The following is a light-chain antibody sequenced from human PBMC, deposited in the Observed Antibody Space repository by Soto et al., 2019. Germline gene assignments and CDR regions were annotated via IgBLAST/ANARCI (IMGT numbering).Light chain of an antibody. Sequence: QSPPTKAAFVSGPPGRSITISCTGTTRDVGGYSFVSWYQLHPGKAPKLMIYEVSNRPSGVSNRFSGSTSGNTASLTISGLQAEDESDYYRSSYTTSGTRVFGTGTKVTVL. CDR1: TRDVGGYSF. CDR3: SSYTTSGTRV. CDR2: EVS. V-gene: IGLV2-14*01. J-gene: IGLJ1*01.